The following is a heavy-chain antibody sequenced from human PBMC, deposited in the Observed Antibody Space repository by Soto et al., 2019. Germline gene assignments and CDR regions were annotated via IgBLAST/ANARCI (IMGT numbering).Heavy chain of an antibody. Sequence: QVQMVQXXXEVKKPGTSVKVSCKASGYAFINXAVTWVRQAPGEGLEWMGWISPSNDNSYSAQKFQDRVTMSTETSSNTAYMELRRLTSDDTAVYYCSREGGNTGTSDYWGQGTLVTVSS. CDR1: GYAFINXA. D-gene: IGHD1-7*01. V-gene: IGHV1-18*01. CDR3: SREGGNTGTSDY. J-gene: IGHJ4*02. CDR2: ISPSNDNS.